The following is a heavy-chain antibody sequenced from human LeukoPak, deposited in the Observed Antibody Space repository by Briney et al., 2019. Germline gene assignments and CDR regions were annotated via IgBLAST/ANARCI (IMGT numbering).Heavy chain of an antibody. V-gene: IGHV3-21*01. CDR3: ARSYSSSRGTFDY. J-gene: IGHJ4*02. Sequence: GGSLRLSCAGSGFTFNNYGMNWVRQAPGKGLEWVSSITSSSSYIYYADSVKGRFTISRDNAKNSLYLQMNSLRAEDTAVYYCARSYSSSRGTFDYWGQGTLVTVSS. CDR2: ITSSSSYI. CDR1: GFTFNNYG. D-gene: IGHD6-6*01.